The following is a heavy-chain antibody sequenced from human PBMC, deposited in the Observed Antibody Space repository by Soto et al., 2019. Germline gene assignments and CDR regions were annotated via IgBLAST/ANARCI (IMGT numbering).Heavy chain of an antibody. Sequence: PGGAFRLSWAVSGGILTKGWMNWVRQAPGTGPGWVGRIKSKTDGGTTDYAAPVKGRFTISRDDSENTLYLQMHSLKTEDTAVYYCSHGYYQYFESWG. CDR3: SHGYYQYFES. CDR2: IKSKTDGGTT. D-gene: IGHD5-18*01. V-gene: IGHV3-15*07. CDR1: GGILTKGW. J-gene: IGHJ4*01.